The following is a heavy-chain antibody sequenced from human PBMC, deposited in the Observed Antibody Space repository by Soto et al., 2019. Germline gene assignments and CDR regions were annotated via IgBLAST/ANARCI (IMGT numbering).Heavy chain of an antibody. CDR1: GSTIDTGF. V-gene: IGHV4-31*03. CDR2: SRYRGST. Sequence: QVQLQESGPGLVKPSQTLSLTCTVSGSTIDTGFWTWIRQRPEKGLEWIGYSRYRGSTFYNPSLKSRVTISMDTSKSQFSLNLSSVTAADTAMYYCARGGVYFDSWGQGTLVTVSS. J-gene: IGHJ4*02. D-gene: IGHD2-8*02. CDR3: ARGGVYFDS.